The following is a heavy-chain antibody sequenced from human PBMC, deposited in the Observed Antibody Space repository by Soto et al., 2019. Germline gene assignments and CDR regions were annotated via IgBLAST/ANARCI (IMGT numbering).Heavy chain of an antibody. CDR2: IYYSGST. J-gene: IGHJ4*02. CDR1: GGSITSSSYY. D-gene: IGHD3-22*01. Sequence: SETLSLTCTVSGGSITSSSYYWGWIRQPPGKGLEWIGSIYYSGSTYYNPSLKSRVTISVDTSKNQFSLKLNSVTAADTAVYYCARVRREYDNSGPVDYWGQGTLVTV. V-gene: IGHV4-39*07. CDR3: ARVRREYDNSGPVDY.